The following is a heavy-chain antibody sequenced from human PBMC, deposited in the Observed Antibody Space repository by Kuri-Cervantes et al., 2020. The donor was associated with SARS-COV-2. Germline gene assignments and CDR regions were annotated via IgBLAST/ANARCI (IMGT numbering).Heavy chain of an antibody. CDR2: ISYDGSNK. Sequence: GESLKISCAASGFTFSSYSMNWVRQAPGKGLEWVAVISYDGSNKYYADSVKGRFTISRDNSKNTLYLQMNSLRAEDTAVYYCARDLDDYIPNGGDAFDIWGQGTMVTVSS. D-gene: IGHD5-24*01. CDR3: ARDLDDYIPNGGDAFDI. CDR1: GFTFSSYS. J-gene: IGHJ3*02. V-gene: IGHV3-30*03.